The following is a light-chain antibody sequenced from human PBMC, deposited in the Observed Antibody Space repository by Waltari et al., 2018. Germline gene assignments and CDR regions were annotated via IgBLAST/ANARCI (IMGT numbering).Light chain of an antibody. Sequence: IVLTQSPGTLSLSPGERATLPCRPSQSVSRTLAWYQQKPGQAPSLLIYAASTRAPGIPDRFSGSGSGTDFSLTISRLEPEDFAMYYCQHYVRLPATFGQGTKVEIK. J-gene: IGKJ1*01. V-gene: IGKV3-20*01. CDR3: QHYVRLPAT. CDR2: AAS. CDR1: QSVSRT.